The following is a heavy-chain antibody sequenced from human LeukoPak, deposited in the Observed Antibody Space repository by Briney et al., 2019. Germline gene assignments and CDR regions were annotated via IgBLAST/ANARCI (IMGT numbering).Heavy chain of an antibody. Sequence: GGSLRLSCAASGFTFSTYSMNWVRQAPGKGLEWVSYIGGSGTTIYYADSVKGRFTISRDNGKKLLYLQMSSLRAEDTAVYYCARDAEYSSSRFLDYWGQGTLVTVSS. V-gene: IGHV3-48*01. CDR2: IGGSGTTI. CDR1: GFTFSTYS. CDR3: ARDAEYSSSRFLDY. D-gene: IGHD6-6*01. J-gene: IGHJ4*02.